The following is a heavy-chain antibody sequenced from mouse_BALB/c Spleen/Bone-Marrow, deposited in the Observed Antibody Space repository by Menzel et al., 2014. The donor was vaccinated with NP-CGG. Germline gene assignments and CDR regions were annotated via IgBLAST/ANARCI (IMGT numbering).Heavy chain of an antibody. J-gene: IGHJ2*01. CDR2: ISSGGSYT. V-gene: IGHV5-9-3*01. CDR1: GFTFSNYA. D-gene: IGHD2-3*01. Sequence: DVKLVESGGGLVKPGGSLKLSCAASGFTFSNYAMSWVRQTPEKRLEWVAIISSGGSYTYYPDSVKGRFTISRDNAKTILYLQMSSLRSEDTAMYYCARQDGFDYWGQGTTLTVSS. CDR3: ARQDGFDY.